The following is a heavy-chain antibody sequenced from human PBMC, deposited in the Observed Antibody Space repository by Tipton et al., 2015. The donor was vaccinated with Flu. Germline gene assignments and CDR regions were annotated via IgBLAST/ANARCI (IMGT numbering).Heavy chain of an antibody. V-gene: IGHV4-38-2*02. CDR2: IHRSGDT. CDR3: ARDVVYGDNDHGGMDV. J-gene: IGHJ6*02. CDR1: GDSIGSRYY. Sequence: TLSLTCSVSGDSIGSRYYWGWIRQPPGKGLEWIGNIHRSGDTHHNPSLKSRVTISVDTSKNQFSLRLSSVTAADTALYYCARDVVYGDNDHGGMDVWGQGTTVIVSS. D-gene: IGHD5-12*01.